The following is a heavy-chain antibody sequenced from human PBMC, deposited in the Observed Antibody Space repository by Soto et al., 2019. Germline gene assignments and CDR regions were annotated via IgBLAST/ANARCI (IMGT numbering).Heavy chain of an antibody. V-gene: IGHV1-3*01. D-gene: IGHD6-13*01. Sequence: VASVKVSCKASGYIFTRYYMHRVRQAPGQRLEWMGWINAGNGNTKYSQKFQGRVTITRDTSASTAYMELSSLRSEDTAVYYCARDKGYSSSWYDYWGQGTLVTVSS. CDR1: GYIFTRYY. CDR2: INAGNGNT. CDR3: ARDKGYSSSWYDY. J-gene: IGHJ4*02.